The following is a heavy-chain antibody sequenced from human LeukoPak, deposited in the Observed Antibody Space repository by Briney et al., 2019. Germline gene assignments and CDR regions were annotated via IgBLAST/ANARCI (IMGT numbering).Heavy chain of an antibody. V-gene: IGHV4-39*01. J-gene: IGHJ5*02. CDR1: GGSISSSSYY. CDR2: IYYSGST. CDR3: ARWGRVDTAPGAWFDP. Sequence: PSETLSLTCTVSGGSISSSSYYWGWIRQPPGKGLEWIGSIYYSGSTYYNPSLKSRVTISVDTSKNQFSLKLSSVTAADTAVYYCARWGRVDTAPGAWFDPWGQGTLVTVSS. D-gene: IGHD5-18*01.